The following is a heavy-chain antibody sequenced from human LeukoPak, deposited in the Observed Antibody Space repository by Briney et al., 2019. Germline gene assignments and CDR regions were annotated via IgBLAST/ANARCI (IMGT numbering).Heavy chain of an antibody. CDR2: ITASSNTI. V-gene: IGHV3-48*01. CDR1: GFTFSEYS. Sequence: PGGSLRLSCAASGFTFSEYSLNCVRQAPGRGLEWVSHITASSNTIKYVDSVRGRFTVSRDNAKNSLYLQMNSLRVEDTAVYYCARVAPPGYYDVDYWRQGTLVTVSS. J-gene: IGHJ4*02. D-gene: IGHD1-26*01. CDR3: ARVAPPGYYDVDY.